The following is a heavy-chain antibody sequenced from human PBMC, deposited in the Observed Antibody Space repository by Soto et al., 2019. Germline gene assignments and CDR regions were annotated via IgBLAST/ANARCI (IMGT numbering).Heavy chain of an antibody. D-gene: IGHD3-10*01. J-gene: IGHJ4*02. V-gene: IGHV1-18*01. CDR1: GYTFTSYG. Sequence: QVQLVQSGAEVKKPGASVKVSCKASGYTFTSYGISWVRQAPGQGLEWMGWINVYNGNTNYAQKLQGRVTMTTDTSTITAYRALRSLRSDYAAVCWCARDTSRGEYDYWGQGTLVTVSS. CDR3: ARDTSRGEYDY. CDR2: INVYNGNT.